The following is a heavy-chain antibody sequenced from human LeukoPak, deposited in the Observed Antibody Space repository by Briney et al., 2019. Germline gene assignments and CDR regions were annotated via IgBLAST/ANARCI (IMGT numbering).Heavy chain of an antibody. CDR1: GYTLTELS. CDR3: ASGGYSYGVLGFDY. CDR2: FDPEDGET. V-gene: IGHV1-24*01. J-gene: IGHJ4*02. Sequence: ASVKVSCKVSGYTLTELSMHWVRQAPGKGLEWMGGFDPEDGETIYAQKFQGRVTITADESTSTAYMELSSLRSEDTAVYYCASGGYSYGVLGFDYWGQGTLVTVSS. D-gene: IGHD5-18*01.